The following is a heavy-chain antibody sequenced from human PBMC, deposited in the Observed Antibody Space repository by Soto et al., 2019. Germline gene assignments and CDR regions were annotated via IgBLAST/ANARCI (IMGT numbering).Heavy chain of an antibody. V-gene: IGHV1-18*01. CDR2: ISAYNGNT. CDR1: GYTFTSYG. J-gene: IGHJ4*02. Sequence: ASVKVSCKASGYTFTSYGISWVRQAPGQGLEWMGWISAYNGNTNYAQKLQGRVTMTTDTSTSTAYMELRSLRSDDTAVYYCARVMNYYDSSGYPDYWGQGTLVTVSS. D-gene: IGHD3-22*01. CDR3: ARVMNYYDSSGYPDY.